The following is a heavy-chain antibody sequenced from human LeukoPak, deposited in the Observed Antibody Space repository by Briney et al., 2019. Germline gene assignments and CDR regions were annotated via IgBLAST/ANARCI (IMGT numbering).Heavy chain of an antibody. J-gene: IGHJ4*02. CDR2: ISYDGSNK. CDR1: GFTFSSYA. CDR3: TRDNANRAYDY. Sequence: PGGSLRLSCAASGFTFSSYAMHLVRQAPGKGLEWVAVISYDGSNKYYADSVKGRFTISRDNSKNTLHLQIDSLRAEDTATYYCTRDNANRAYDYWGQGTLVTVSS. D-gene: IGHD1-14*01. V-gene: IGHV3-30-3*01.